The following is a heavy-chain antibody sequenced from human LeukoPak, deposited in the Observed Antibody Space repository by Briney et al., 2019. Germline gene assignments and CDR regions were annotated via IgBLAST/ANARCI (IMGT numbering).Heavy chain of an antibody. CDR1: GXTFSSYE. CDR3: ARAHDYAADY. D-gene: IGHD4-17*01. V-gene: IGHV3-48*03. CDR2: INVGGSTI. Sequence: QPGGSLRLSCAASGXTFSSYEMNWVRLAPGKGPEWVSYINVGGSTIYYADSVKGRFTISRDNAKNSLYLQMNSLRAEDTAVYYCARAHDYAADYWGQGILVTVSS. J-gene: IGHJ4*02.